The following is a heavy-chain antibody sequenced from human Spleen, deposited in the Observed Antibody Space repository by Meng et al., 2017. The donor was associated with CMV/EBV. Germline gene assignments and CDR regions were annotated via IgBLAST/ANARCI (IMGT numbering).Heavy chain of an antibody. CDR1: GGSISSGDYY. D-gene: IGHD3/OR15-3a*01. CDR2: VFHTGST. J-gene: IGHJ5*02. CDR3: ARDLDDFWTGYYSNYFDP. V-gene: IGHV4-39*07. Sequence: SETLSLTCTVSGGSISSGDYYWSWIRQPPGKGPEWIGSVFHTGSTYYNPSLKSRVTISVDTTKNQFSLKLNSVTAADTAVYYCARDLDDFWTGYYSNYFDPWGQGTLVTVSS.